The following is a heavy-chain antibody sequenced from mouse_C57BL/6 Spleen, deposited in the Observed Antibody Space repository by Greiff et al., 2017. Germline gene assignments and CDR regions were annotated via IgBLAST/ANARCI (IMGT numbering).Heavy chain of an antibody. CDR2: IDPSDSYT. CDR3: SKRDSNYDY. D-gene: IGHD2-5*01. J-gene: IGHJ3*01. V-gene: IGHV1-50*01. CDR1: GYTFTSYW. Sequence: VQLQQPGAELVKPGASVKLSCKASGYTFTSYWMQWVKQRPGQGLEWIGEIDPSDSYTNYTQKLKGKATLTVDTSTSTASMQLSSLKSAYSSVYYCSKRDSNYDYWGQGTLVTVSA.